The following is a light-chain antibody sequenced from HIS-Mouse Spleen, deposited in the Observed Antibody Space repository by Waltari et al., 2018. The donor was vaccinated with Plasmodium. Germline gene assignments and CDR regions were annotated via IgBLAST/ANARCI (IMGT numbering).Light chain of an antibody. CDR1: QSVSSY. CDR2: DAS. Sequence: ELVFTQSPATLSLSPGDRAPLSCRARQSVSSYLAWYQQKPGRAPRLLIYDASNRATGIPARFSGSGSGTDFTLTISSLEPEDFAVYYCQQRSNWPRVLTFGGGTKVEIK. V-gene: IGKV3-11*01. CDR3: QQRSNWPRVLT. J-gene: IGKJ4*01.